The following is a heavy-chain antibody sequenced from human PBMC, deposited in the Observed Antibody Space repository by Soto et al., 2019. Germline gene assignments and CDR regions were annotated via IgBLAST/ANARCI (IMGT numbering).Heavy chain of an antibody. CDR3: ARVKGSLYYYDSGGAFDI. CDR2: ISAYNGNT. Sequence: QVQLVQSGAEVKKPGASVKVSCKASGYTFTSYGISWVRQAPGQGLEWMGWISAYNGNTNYAQKLQGRVTMTTDTSTSTAYMGLRSLRSDDTAVYYCARVKGSLYYYDSGGAFDIWGQGTMVTVSS. J-gene: IGHJ3*02. V-gene: IGHV1-18*01. CDR1: GYTFTSYG. D-gene: IGHD3-22*01.